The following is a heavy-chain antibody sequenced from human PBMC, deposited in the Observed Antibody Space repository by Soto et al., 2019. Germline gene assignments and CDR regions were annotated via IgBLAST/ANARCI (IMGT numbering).Heavy chain of an antibody. CDR3: ARDPGNSGHDLRFDH. V-gene: IGHV3-74*01. CDR2: MHNYESSA. D-gene: IGHD5-12*01. Sequence: EVQLEEAGGGLVQPGGSLRLSCAASGFTFSNYWMHWVRQAPGKGLVWVSRMHNYESSASHADSVKGRFTVSRDNAKNTLYLQMNSLSAEDTAVYYCARDPGNSGHDLRFDHWGQGVLVTVSS. J-gene: IGHJ4*02. CDR1: GFTFSNYW.